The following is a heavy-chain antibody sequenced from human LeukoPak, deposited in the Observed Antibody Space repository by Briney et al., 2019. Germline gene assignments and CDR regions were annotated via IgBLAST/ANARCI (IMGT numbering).Heavy chain of an antibody. CDR2: ISGSGGNT. J-gene: IGHJ6*03. CDR1: GFTFSSYA. V-gene: IGHV3-23*01. D-gene: IGHD3-16*01. CDR3: ANMGLEDYYYYYYMDV. Sequence: GGSLRLSCAASGFTFSSYAMSWVRQAPGKGLEWVSTISGSGGNTYYADSVKGRFTISRDNSKKTLYLQMNSLRAEDTAIYYCANMGLEDYYYYYYMDVWGKGTTVTVSS.